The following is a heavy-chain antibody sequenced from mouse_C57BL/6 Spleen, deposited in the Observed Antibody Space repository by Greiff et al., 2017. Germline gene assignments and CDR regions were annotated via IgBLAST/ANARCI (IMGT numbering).Heavy chain of an antibody. CDR2: ISNGGGST. CDR3: ARSYYGYYYAMDY. V-gene: IGHV5-12*01. CDR1: GFTFSDYY. Sequence: EVKLQESGGGLVQPGGSLKLSCAASGFTFSDYYMYWVRQTPEKRLEWVAYISNGGGSTYYPDTVKGRFTISRDNAKNTLYLQMSRLKSEDTAMYYCARSYYGYYYAMDYWGQGTSVTVSS. D-gene: IGHD1-1*01. J-gene: IGHJ4*01.